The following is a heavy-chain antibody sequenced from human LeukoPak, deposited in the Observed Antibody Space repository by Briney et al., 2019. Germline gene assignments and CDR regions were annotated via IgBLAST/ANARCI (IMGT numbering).Heavy chain of an antibody. J-gene: IGHJ5*02. V-gene: IGHV4-61*02. CDR1: GDSIISDVYY. D-gene: IGHD1-1*01. Sequence: SQTLSLTCTISGDSIISDVYYWSWIRQPAGKGLEWIGRIGTSGGTNYNPSLKSRLTISLDTSKNEFSLTVSSVTAADTVVYYCARWNREIRWYDPWGQGTLVTVSS. CDR2: IGTSGGT. CDR3: ARWNREIRWYDP.